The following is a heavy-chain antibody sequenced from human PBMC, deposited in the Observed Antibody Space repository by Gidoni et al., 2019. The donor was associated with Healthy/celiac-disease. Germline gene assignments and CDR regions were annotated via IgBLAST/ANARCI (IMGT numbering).Heavy chain of an antibody. D-gene: IGHD3-16*02. J-gene: IGHJ4*02. CDR1: GSTFSNAW. V-gene: IGHV3-15*01. CDR2: IKSKTDGGTT. Sequence: EVQLVESGGGLVKPGGSLRLSCAASGSTFSNAWTRWVRKAPGKGLEWVGRIKSKTDGGTTDYAAPEKGRFTVSGDDSKNTLYLQMNSLKTEDTAVYYCTTGPDYIWGSYRTPLDYWGQGTLVTVSS. CDR3: TTGPDYIWGSYRTPLDY.